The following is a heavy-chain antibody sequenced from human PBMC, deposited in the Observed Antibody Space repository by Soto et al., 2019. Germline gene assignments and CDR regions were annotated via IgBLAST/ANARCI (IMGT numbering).Heavy chain of an antibody. V-gene: IGHV3-74*01. Sequence: PGGSLRLSCAASGFNFSTYWMHWVRHAPGKGLVWVSRINSDGSSRRYADSVKGRFTISRDNAKNTLYPQMNSLRAEDTAVYYCARAMGITICGVDYSEYMDVWGKGTTVTVSS. J-gene: IGHJ6*03. CDR2: INSDGSSR. D-gene: IGHD3-3*01. CDR3: ARAMGITICGVDYSEYMDV. CDR1: GFNFSTYW.